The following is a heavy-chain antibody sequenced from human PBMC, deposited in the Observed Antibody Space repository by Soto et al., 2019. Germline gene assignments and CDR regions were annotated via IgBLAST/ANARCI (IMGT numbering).Heavy chain of an antibody. CDR1: GFTFSSYG. CDR3: AIYSSGWYPLDY. V-gene: IGHV3-30*03. CDR2: ISYDGSNK. D-gene: IGHD6-19*01. Sequence: QVQLVESGGGVVQPGRSLRLSCAASGFTFSSYGMHWVRQAPGKGLEWVAVISYDGSNKYYADSVKGRFTISIDNSKNTLYLPMNSLRAEDAAVYSCAIYSSGWYPLDYWGQGTLVTVSS. J-gene: IGHJ4*02.